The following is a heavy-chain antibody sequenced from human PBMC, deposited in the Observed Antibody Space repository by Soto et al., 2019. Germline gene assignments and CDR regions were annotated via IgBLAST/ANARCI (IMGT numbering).Heavy chain of an antibody. CDR2: ISSSSSYT. J-gene: IGHJ3*02. CDR1: GFTFSDYY. CDR3: ARGGVFWKSSSAKAFEI. Sequence: GGSLRLSCAASGFTFSDYYMSWIRQAPGKGLEWVSYISSSSSYTNYADSVKGRFTISRDNAKNSLYLQMNSLRAEDTAVYYSARGGVFWKSSSAKAFEIGGEGTRV. D-gene: IGHD6-13*01. V-gene: IGHV3-11*05.